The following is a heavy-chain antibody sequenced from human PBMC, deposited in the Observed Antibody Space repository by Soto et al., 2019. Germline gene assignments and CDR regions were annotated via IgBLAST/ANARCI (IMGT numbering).Heavy chain of an antibody. Sequence: EVQLVESGGGLVKPGGSLRLSCAASGFTFSSYSMNWVRQAPGKGLEWVSSISSSSSYIYYADSVKGRFTISRDNAKNSLYLQMNSLRAEDTAVYYWARDQYDFWSGSYYYYGMDVWGQGTTVTVSS. V-gene: IGHV3-21*01. CDR2: ISSSSSYI. D-gene: IGHD3-3*01. CDR3: ARDQYDFWSGSYYYYGMDV. J-gene: IGHJ6*02. CDR1: GFTFSSYS.